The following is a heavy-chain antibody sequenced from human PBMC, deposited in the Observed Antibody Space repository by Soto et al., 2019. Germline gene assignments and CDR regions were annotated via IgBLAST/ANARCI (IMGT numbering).Heavy chain of an antibody. CDR2: MNPSNGNA. J-gene: IGHJ4*02. V-gene: IGHV1-8*01. Sequence: ASVKFSCKASGDTFIKYDINWVRQATGQGLEWMGCMNPSNGNAGYAQNFRGGVTMTSNTSITTAYMELSGLRYEDTAVYYCARRKERSGPNYFDVWGQGTLVTVSS. D-gene: IGHD6-25*01. CDR3: ARRKERSGPNYFDV. CDR1: GDTFIKYD.